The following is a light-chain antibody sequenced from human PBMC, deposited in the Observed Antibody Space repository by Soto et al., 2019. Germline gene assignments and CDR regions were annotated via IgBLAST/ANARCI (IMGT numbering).Light chain of an antibody. CDR3: QQYGSNPKT. CDR1: QSIRSSY. Sequence: EIVLTQSPGTLSLSPGETATLSCRASQSIRSSYLAWYQQKPGQAPRLLIYGASSRDTGIPDRFSGSGSGTDFALTISRLEPEDFAVYYCQQYGSNPKTFGGGTKVEIK. J-gene: IGKJ4*01. CDR2: GAS. V-gene: IGKV3-20*01.